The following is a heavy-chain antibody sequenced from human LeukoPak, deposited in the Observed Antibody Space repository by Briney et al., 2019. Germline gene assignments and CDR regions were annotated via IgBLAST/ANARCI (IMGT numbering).Heavy chain of an antibody. CDR2: VSNGSNYI. J-gene: IGHJ3*02. V-gene: IGHV3-21*01. CDR3: ARVFRPSLTVFIIRGAFDI. CDR1: GFTFSCYS. D-gene: IGHD3-3*01. Sequence: GGSLRLSCTASGFTFSCYSLNWVRQAPGKGLEGFLTVSNGSNYIYYADSVKGRFTISRDNDKNSLYLQMNSLRVEDTAVYYCARVFRPSLTVFIIRGAFDIWGQGTMVTVSS.